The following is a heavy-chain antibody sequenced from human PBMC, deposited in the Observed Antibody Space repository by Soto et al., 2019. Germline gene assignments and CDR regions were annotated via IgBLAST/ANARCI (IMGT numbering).Heavy chain of an antibody. CDR1: GFTFSTYA. V-gene: IGHV3-23*01. CDR2: ISGGGGST. Sequence: GSLRLSCAASGFTFSTYAMSWVRQAPGKGLEWVSAISGGGGSTYYADSVKGRFTISRDNSKNTLYLQMNSLRAEDTAVYYCAKPVVLAVAGWHYWGQGTLVTVSS. D-gene: IGHD6-19*01. J-gene: IGHJ4*02. CDR3: AKPVVLAVAGWHY.